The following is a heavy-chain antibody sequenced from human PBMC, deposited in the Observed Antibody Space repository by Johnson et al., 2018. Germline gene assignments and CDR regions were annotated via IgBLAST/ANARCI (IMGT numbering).Heavy chain of an antibody. CDR1: GFTFSSHG. CDR2: VSYDGNNK. Sequence: QVQLVQSGGGVVQPGRSLRLSCAASGFTFSSHGIHWVRQAPGKGLEWVAVVSYDGNNKHYGDAVKGRFTISRDNAKNTGYLQMNRLVTEDTATYYCGKDPHRLVLMTYARMDAWGLGTAVIVSS. CDR3: GKDPHRLVLMTYARMDA. D-gene: IGHD2-8*01. V-gene: IGHV3-30*18. J-gene: IGHJ6*02.